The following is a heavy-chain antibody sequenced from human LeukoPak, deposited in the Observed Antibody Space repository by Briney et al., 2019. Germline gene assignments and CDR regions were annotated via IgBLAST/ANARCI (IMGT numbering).Heavy chain of an antibody. CDR2: INPNSGGT. V-gene: IGHV1-2*02. D-gene: IGHD1-26*01. CDR3: ARQIVGAPISYFDY. Sequence: EASVKVSCKASGYTFTGYYMHWVRQAPGQGLEWMGWINPNSGGTNYAQKFQGRVTMTRDTSISTAYMELSRLRSDDTAVYYCARQIVGAPISYFDYWGQGTLVTVSS. CDR1: GYTFTGYY. J-gene: IGHJ4*02.